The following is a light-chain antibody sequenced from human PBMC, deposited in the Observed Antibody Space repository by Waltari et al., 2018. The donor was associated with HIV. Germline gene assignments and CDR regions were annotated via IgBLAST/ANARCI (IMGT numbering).Light chain of an antibody. CDR2: DVI. J-gene: IGLJ3*02. V-gene: IGLV2-11*01. CDR3: CAYTGSYTWV. CDR1: SSDVGGYNF. Sequence: QSALTQPRSVSGSPGQSVTISCTGTSSDVGGYNFVSWYQQHPGKAPKLVIYDVIKCPAGVPDRFSGSKSGNTASLTISGLQAEDEADYSCCAYTGSYTWVFGGGTELTVL.